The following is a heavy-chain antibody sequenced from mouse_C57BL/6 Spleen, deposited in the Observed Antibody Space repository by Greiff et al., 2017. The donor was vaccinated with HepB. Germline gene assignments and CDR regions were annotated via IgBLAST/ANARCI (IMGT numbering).Heavy chain of an antibody. CDR3: SRYDGYYLFGY. J-gene: IGHJ3*01. CDR2: IDPSDSYT. V-gene: IGHV1-69*01. D-gene: IGHD2-3*01. Sequence: QVQLQQPGAELVMPGASVKLSCKASGYTFTSYWMHWVKQRPGQGLEWIGEIDPSDSYTNYNQKFKGKSTLNVDKSSRTTYMQISSLTSEDFLVYYFSRYDGYYLFGYLGQGTLGTVPA. CDR1: GYTFTSYW.